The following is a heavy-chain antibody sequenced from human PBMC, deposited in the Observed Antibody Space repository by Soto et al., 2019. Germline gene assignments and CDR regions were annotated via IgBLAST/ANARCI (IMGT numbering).Heavy chain of an antibody. CDR2: ISWNSGSL. J-gene: IGHJ4*02. CDR3: AKVMKGYVSDY. V-gene: IGHV3-9*01. Sequence: EVQLVESGGGLVQPGRSLRLSCAASGFTFDDYAMHWVRQAPGKGLEWVSGISWNSGSLDYADSVKGRFTVSRDNAKNALYLQRNTLRAEDTALYYCAKVMKGYVSDYWGQGALGSVSS. CDR1: GFTFDDYA. D-gene: IGHD5-12*01.